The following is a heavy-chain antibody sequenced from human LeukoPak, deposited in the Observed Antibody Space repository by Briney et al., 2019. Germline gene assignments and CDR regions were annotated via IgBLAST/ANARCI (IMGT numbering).Heavy chain of an antibody. CDR1: GYTFTSFG. Sequence: ASVKVSCKPSGYTFTSFGISGVRQAPGQGLEWMGWICAYNGDTNYAQKFQGRVTMTTDTSTRTAYMDLRSLRSDDTAVYYCTRDHCSGDNCPSFDYWGQGTLVTVSS. CDR2: ICAYNGDT. D-gene: IGHD2-15*01. CDR3: TRDHCSGDNCPSFDY. V-gene: IGHV1-18*04. J-gene: IGHJ4*02.